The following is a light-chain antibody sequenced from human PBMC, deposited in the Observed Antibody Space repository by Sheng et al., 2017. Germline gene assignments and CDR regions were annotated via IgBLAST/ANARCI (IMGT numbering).Light chain of an antibody. CDR2: GAS. V-gene: IGKV3-15*01. CDR1: QSIDTN. Sequence: EIVMTQSPGTLSVSPGERATLSCRASQSIDTNLAWYQQKPGQAPRLLIYGASFRATGIPARFSGRGSGTDFTLTIISLQSEDFAFYYCQQYHNWPRTFGQGTKVEIK. CDR3: QQYHNWPRT. J-gene: IGKJ1*01.